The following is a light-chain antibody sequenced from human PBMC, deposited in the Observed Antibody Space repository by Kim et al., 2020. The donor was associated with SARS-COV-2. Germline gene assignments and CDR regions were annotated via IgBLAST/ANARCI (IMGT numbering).Light chain of an antibody. CDR2: GKN. J-gene: IGLJ2*01. CDR3: NSRDSSTNHLV. Sequence: ALGQTVRITCQGDSLRNYYAIWYQQKPGEAPVVVIYGKNNRLSGIPDRFSGSTSGNTASLTITGAQAEDDAVYYCNSRDSSTNHLVFGGGTQLTVL. V-gene: IGLV3-19*01. CDR1: SLRNYY.